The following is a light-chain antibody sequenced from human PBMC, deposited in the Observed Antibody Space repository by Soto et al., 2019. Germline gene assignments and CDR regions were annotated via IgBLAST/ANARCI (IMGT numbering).Light chain of an antibody. V-gene: IGKV3-20*01. CDR3: QQYGRSPFT. CDR1: QSVSSNY. CDR2: GAS. Sequence: EISMTQTPCTVSLSPVETADLYCIASQSVSSNYVAWFHQKPGQAPRLLIYGASSRATGVPDRFSASGSGTDLTLTISRLEPEDFAVYYCQQYGRSPFTFGPGTKVDIK. J-gene: IGKJ3*01.